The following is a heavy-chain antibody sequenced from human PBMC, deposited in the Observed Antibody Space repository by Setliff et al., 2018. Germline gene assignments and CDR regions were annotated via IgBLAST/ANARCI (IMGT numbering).Heavy chain of an antibody. CDR3: ARLALTGYDSSGYYYALDYYYYMDV. CDR1: GFTFSSCA. J-gene: IGHJ6*03. CDR2: ISGSGGGT. Sequence: GGSLRLSCAASGFTFSSCAMHWVRQAPGKGLEWVSVISGSGGGTYYADSVKGRFTISRDNSENTLYLQMNSLRAEDTAVYYCARLALTGYDSSGYYYALDYYYYMDVWGKGTTVTVSS. V-gene: IGHV3-23*01. D-gene: IGHD3-22*01.